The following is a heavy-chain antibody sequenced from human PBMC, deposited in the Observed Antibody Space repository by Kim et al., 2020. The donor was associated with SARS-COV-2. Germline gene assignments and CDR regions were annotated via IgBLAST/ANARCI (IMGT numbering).Heavy chain of an antibody. CDR3: ARLTYYYDSSGYYYGNYYFDY. J-gene: IGHJ4*02. CDR2: IYYSGST. D-gene: IGHD3-22*01. V-gene: IGHV4-39*01. CDR1: GGSISSSSYY. Sequence: SETLSLTCTVSGGSISSSSYYWGWIRQPPGKGLEWIGSIYYSGSTYYNPSLKSRVTISVDTSKNQFSLKLSSVTAADTAVYYCARLTYYYDSSGYYYGNYYFDYWGQGTLVTVSS.